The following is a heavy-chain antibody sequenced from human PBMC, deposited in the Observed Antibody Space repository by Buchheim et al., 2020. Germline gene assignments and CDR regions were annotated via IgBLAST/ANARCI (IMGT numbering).Heavy chain of an antibody. V-gene: IGHV3-48*01. CDR2: MTGSGSPI. J-gene: IGHJ4*02. CDR3: AREVPFDY. CDR1: GFSFSSHS. Sequence: EVQLVESGGGLVQPGGSLRLSCAASGFSFSSHSMNRVRQAPGKGLEWISYMTGSGSPIYYADSVKGRFTISRDNAKNSLYLQMNSLRPEDTAMYYCAREVPFDYWGQGTL.